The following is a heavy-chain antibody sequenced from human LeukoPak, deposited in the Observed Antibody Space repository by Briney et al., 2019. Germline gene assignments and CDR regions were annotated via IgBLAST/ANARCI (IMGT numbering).Heavy chain of an antibody. J-gene: IGHJ4*02. CDR1: GFTFSNKW. CDR3: ATEEVGVISD. D-gene: IGHD3-3*01. V-gene: IGHV3-7*01. CDR2: IREVESEK. Sequence: PGGSLRLSCAASGFTFSNKWMTRVRQAPGKGLEWVASIREVESEKFYVDSVKGRFTISRDNAKNSLSLQMDSLRAEDTAVYYCATEEVGVISDWSQGTLVTVSS.